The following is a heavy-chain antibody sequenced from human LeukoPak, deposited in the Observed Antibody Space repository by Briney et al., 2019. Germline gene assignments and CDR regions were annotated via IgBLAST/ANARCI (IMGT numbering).Heavy chain of an antibody. CDR1: GFTFSSYS. V-gene: IGHV3-21*01. CDR2: ISSSSSYI. Sequence: GGSLRLSCAASGFTFSSYSMNWVRQAPGKGLEWVSSISSSSSYIYYADSVKGRFTISRDNAKNSLYLQMNSLRAEDTAVYYCARGGQYQPPLDYWGQGTLVTVSS. D-gene: IGHD2-2*01. CDR3: ARGGQYQPPLDY. J-gene: IGHJ4*02.